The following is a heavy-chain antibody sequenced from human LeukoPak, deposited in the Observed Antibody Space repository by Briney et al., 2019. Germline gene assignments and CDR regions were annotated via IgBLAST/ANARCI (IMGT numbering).Heavy chain of an antibody. D-gene: IGHD3-22*01. J-gene: IGHJ4*02. CDR3: AKGLFDSSGYSEHFDY. CDR1: GFSFSSYD. CDR2: IRTSGDST. V-gene: IGHV3-23*01. Sequence: GGSLRLSCAASGFSFSSYDMSWVRQAPGRRLEWVSGIRTSGDSTYYADSVKGRFTISRDNSRDTLNLQMNSLRAEDTAVYYCAKGLFDSSGYSEHFDYWGQGTQVTVSS.